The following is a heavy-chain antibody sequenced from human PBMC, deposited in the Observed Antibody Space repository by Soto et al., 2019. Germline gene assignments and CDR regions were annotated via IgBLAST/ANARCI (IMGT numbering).Heavy chain of an antibody. V-gene: IGHV3-21*01. CDR1: GFTFSSYN. D-gene: IGHD1-26*01. CDR2: ISSSSSYI. J-gene: IGHJ4*02. Sequence: GGSLRLSCAASGFTFSSYNMNWVRQAPGKGLEWVSSISSSSSYIYYADSVKGRFTISRDNAKNSLYLQMNSLRADDTAVYYCARGFRWEQYYFDYWGQGTLVTVSS. CDR3: ARGFRWEQYYFDY.